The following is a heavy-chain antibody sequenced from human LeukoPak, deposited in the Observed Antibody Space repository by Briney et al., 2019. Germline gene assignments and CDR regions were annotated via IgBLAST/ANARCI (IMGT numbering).Heavy chain of an antibody. D-gene: IGHD6-6*01. CDR3: ASEEYSRSSY. V-gene: IGHV3-7*03. Sequence: GVSLRLSCAASGFTFSNYWMNWVRQAPGKGLEWVANIKYDGSETYYMDSVTGRFTISRDNAKNSLYLQMNSLRAEDTAVYYCASEEYSRSSYWGQGTLVTVSS. CDR1: GFTFSNYW. CDR2: IKYDGSET. J-gene: IGHJ4*02.